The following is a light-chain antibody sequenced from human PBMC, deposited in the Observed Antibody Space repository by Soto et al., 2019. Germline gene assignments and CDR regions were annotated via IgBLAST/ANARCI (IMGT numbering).Light chain of an antibody. J-gene: IGKJ1*01. CDR1: RSVDKW. Sequence: DIPMTQSPSTLSASLGDRVTIICRASRSVDKWLAWYQQKSGKAPKLLIYEASHLQSGVPSRFGGSGSGTEFTLTINNLXXEXXXXXXXXQYXSFWTFGQGTTVEV. CDR3: XQYXSFWT. V-gene: IGKV1-5*02. CDR2: EAS.